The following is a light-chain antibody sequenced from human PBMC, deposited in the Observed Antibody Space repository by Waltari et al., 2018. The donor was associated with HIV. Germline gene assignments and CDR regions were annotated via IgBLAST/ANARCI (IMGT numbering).Light chain of an antibody. V-gene: IGKV2-28*01. CDR2: LGS. CDR1: QSLLHSNGYNH. J-gene: IGKJ4*01. CDR3: MQALQTPQLT. Sequence: DIVMTQSPLSLPVTPGEPASISCRSSQSLLHSNGYNHWAWYLQKPGQSPKILIYLGSNRPSGGPDRFSGVGSGTEFTLKISRVEAEDVGVYYGMQALQTPQLTFGGGTKVEIK.